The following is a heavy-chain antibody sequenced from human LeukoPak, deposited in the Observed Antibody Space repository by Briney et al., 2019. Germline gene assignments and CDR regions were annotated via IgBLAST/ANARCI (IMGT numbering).Heavy chain of an antibody. V-gene: IGHV4-4*07. D-gene: IGHD3-10*01. CDR3: VRDRYYYGSGSYPYMDV. CDR2: IYTSGST. Sequence: KPSETLSLTCTVSGGSISSYYWSWIRQPAGKGLEWIGRIYTSGSTNYNPSLKSRVTMSVDTSKNQFSLKLSSVTAVDTAVYYCVRDRYYYGSGSYPYMDVWGKGTTVTISS. CDR1: GGSISSYY. J-gene: IGHJ6*03.